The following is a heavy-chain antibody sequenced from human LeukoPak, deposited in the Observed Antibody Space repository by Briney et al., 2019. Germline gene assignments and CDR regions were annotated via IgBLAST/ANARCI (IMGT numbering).Heavy chain of an antibody. J-gene: IGHJ5*02. CDR1: GGTFSSYA. CDR2: IIPIFGTA. D-gene: IGHD1-7*01. V-gene: IGHV1-69*01. Sequence: GASVKVSCKASGGTFSSYAISWVRQAPGQGLEWMGGIIPIFGTANCAQKFQGRVTITADESTSTAYMELSSLRSEDTAVYYCASGRQTTGWFDPWGQGTLVTVSS. CDR3: ASGRQTTGWFDP.